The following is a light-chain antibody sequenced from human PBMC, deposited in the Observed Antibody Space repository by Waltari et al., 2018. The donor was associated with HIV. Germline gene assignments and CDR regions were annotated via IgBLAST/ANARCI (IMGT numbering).Light chain of an antibody. Sequence: SYELTQSPSVSVSPGQTARITCSGDGLAKVYTSWYNQKAAQDSVHVMLKDNERPTGIPGRFSGSSSGTTVTLTISAVEAEDEGDYYCQSADSSGSTDVLFGGGTRLTVL. V-gene: IGLV3-25*03. CDR1: GLAKVY. CDR2: KDN. CDR3: QSADSSGSTDVL. J-gene: IGLJ2*01.